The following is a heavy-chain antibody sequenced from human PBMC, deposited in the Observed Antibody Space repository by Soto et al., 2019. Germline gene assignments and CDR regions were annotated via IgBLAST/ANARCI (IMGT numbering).Heavy chain of an antibody. CDR1: GGTFSSYA. CDR3: ARGGYSYYDSSGYYYFDY. V-gene: IGHV1-69*13. D-gene: IGHD3-22*01. Sequence: SVKVSCKASGGTFSSYAISWLRQAPGQGLEWMGGIIPIFGTANYAQKFQGRVTITADESTSTAYMELSSLRSEDTAVYYCARGGYSYYDSSGYYYFDYWGQGTLVTV. CDR2: IIPIFGTA. J-gene: IGHJ4*02.